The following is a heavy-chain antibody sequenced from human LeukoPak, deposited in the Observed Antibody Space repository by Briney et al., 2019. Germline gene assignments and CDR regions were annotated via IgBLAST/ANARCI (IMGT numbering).Heavy chain of an antibody. V-gene: IGHV3-7*01. CDR1: GFTFSNYW. Sequence: GGSLRLSCVTSGFTFSNYWMSWVRQAPGKGLEWVANIKQDGSEKYYVDSVKGRFTISRENAMNSLYLQMNSLRAEDTAVYYCARDYGDFDYWGQGTLVTVSS. CDR3: ARDYGDFDY. CDR2: IKQDGSEK. J-gene: IGHJ4*02. D-gene: IGHD4-17*01.